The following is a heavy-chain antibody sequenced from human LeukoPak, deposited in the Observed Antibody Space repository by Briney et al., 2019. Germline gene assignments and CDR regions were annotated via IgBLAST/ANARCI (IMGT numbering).Heavy chain of an antibody. Sequence: GGSLRLSCAASGFTFSSYEMNWVRQAPGKGLEWVSYISSSGSTIYYADSVKGRFTISRDNAKNSLYLQMNSLRAEDTAVYYCAGGGGYYTEYRYYFDYWGQGTLVTVSS. CDR3: AGGGGYYTEYRYYFDY. V-gene: IGHV3-48*03. J-gene: IGHJ4*02. CDR1: GFTFSSYE. D-gene: IGHD3-22*01. CDR2: ISSSGSTI.